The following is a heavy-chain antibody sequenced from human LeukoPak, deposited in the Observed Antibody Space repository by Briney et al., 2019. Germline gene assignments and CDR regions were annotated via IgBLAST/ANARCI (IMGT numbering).Heavy chain of an antibody. CDR1: GLTFSSYF. J-gene: IGHJ6*04. Sequence: GGSLRLSCAASGLTFSSYFMHWVRQAPGKGLVWVSRIDADGSGAKYADSVKGRFTISRDNAKNTLYLQMNGLRAEDTAVYYCVPLAARLRVWGKGTTVTVSS. CDR2: IDADGSGA. CDR3: VPLAARLRV. V-gene: IGHV3-74*03. D-gene: IGHD6-6*01.